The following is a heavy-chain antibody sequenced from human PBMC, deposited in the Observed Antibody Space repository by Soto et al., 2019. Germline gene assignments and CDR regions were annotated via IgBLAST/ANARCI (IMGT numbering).Heavy chain of an antibody. CDR1: GFRFDDSA. V-gene: IGHV3-9*01. CDR3: AKQYGTGWFDY. CDR2: ISRDNVYI. D-gene: IGHD6-19*01. J-gene: IGHJ4*02. Sequence: EVQLLESGGSLIQPGTSLRLSCAASGFRFDDSALHWVRQAPGKGLEWVSGISRDNVYIGYGESVRGRFTISRDNARNTLYLDMHSLRGDDTALYYCAKQYGTGWFDYWGQGILVTVSS.